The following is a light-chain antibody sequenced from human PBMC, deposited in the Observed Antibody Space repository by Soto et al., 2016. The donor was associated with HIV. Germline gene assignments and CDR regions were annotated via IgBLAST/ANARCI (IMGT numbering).Light chain of an antibody. Sequence: AIRMTQSPSSVSASTGDKVTITCRASQGISSYLAWYQQKPGKAPKLLIYATSTLQNGVPSRFSGSGSGTDFTLTITCLQSEDFAIYCCQQYYNFPQTFGQGTKV. CDR1: QGISSY. J-gene: IGKJ1*01. V-gene: IGKV1-8*01. CDR2: ATS. CDR3: QQYYNFPQT.